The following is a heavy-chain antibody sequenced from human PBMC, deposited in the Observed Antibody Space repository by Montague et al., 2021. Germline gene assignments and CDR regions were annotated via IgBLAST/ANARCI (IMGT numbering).Heavy chain of an antibody. V-gene: IGHV3-7*01. CDR3: ARDQGQGYCGGDCYVGFDY. CDR1: GFTFSNYW. CDR2: IKQDGSEE. J-gene: IGHJ4*02. Sequence: SLRLSCAASGFTFSNYWMSWVRQAPGKGLEWVANIKQDGSEEHYVDSVKGRFTISRDNAKNSLYLQMNSLRAEDTAVYFCARDQGQGYCGGDCYVGFDYWGQGTLVTVSS. D-gene: IGHD2-21*01.